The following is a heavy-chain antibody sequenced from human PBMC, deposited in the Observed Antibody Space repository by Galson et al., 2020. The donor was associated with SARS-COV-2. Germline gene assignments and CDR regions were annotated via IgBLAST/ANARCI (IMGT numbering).Heavy chain of an antibody. V-gene: IGHV3-30*04. CDR1: GFTLRSYA. Sequence: GSLRLSCVASGFTLRSYAMHWVRQAPGKGLEWMSVISYDGSNKNDADPVKDRFTISRDNSQNMLYLQMNSLRPDDTAVYYCARGIWGLFGPLVYWGQGTLLTVSS. D-gene: IGHD3-3*01. CDR3: ARGIWGLFGPLVY. J-gene: IGHJ4*02. CDR2: ISYDGSNK.